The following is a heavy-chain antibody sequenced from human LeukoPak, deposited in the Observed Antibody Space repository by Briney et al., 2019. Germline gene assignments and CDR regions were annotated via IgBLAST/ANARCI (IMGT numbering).Heavy chain of an antibody. CDR2: IYSGGST. D-gene: IGHD6-13*01. Sequence: GGSLRLSCAASGFTFSSYAMSWVRQAPGKGLEWVSVIYSGGSTYYADSVKGRFTISRDNSKNTLYLQMNSLRAEDTAVYYCARGYSSSWYWPYAFDIWGQGTMVTVSS. CDR1: GFTFSSYA. CDR3: ARGYSSSWYWPYAFDI. V-gene: IGHV3-53*01. J-gene: IGHJ3*02.